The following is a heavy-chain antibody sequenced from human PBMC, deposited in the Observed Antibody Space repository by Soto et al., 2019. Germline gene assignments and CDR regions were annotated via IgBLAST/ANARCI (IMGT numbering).Heavy chain of an antibody. CDR3: ARLSGSWQSWFAP. Sequence: QVELQESGPGRVKPSQTLSLTSTVSGGSISGDDCYWSWIRQHPGKGLEWIGYIDYSGNTYSTPSLRSRVTILVHSSKNPSSLTVSSVTAADTAVYYCARLSGSWQSWFAPWGQGTLVTVSS. D-gene: IGHD1-26*01. CDR1: GGSISGDDCY. CDR2: IDYSGNT. J-gene: IGHJ5*02. V-gene: IGHV4-31*03.